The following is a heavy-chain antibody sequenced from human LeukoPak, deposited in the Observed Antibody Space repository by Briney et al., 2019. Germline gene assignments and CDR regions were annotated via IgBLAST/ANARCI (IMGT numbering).Heavy chain of an antibody. CDR2: ISYDGSNK. Sequence: GGSLRLSCAASGFTFSSYAMHWVRQAPGKGLEWVAVISYDGSNKYYADSVMGRFTISRDNSKNTLYLQMNSLRAEDTAVYYCARDPSEWFGESEYWGQGTLVTVSS. CDR1: GFTFSSYA. D-gene: IGHD3-10*01. CDR3: ARDPSEWFGESEY. J-gene: IGHJ4*02. V-gene: IGHV3-30*04.